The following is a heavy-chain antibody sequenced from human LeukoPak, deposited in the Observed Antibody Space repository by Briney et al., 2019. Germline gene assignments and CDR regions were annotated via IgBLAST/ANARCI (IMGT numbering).Heavy chain of an antibody. CDR2: IYSGGST. V-gene: IGHV3-53*01. D-gene: IGHD1-26*01. CDR3: ARDKAGATAFDI. Sequence: PGGSLRLSCAASGFTVSSNYMSWVRQAPGEGLEWVSVIYSGGSTYYADSVKGRFTISRDNSKNTLYLQMNGLRAEDTAVYYCARDKAGATAFDIWGQGTMVTVSS. J-gene: IGHJ3*02. CDR1: GFTVSSNY.